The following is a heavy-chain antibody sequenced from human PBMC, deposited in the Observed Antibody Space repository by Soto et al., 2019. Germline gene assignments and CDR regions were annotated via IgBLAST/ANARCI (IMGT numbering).Heavy chain of an antibody. J-gene: IGHJ6*02. CDR2: ISYDGSNK. V-gene: IGHV3-30*18. CDR1: GFTFSSYG. Sequence: GSLRLSCAASGFTFSSYGMHWVRQAPGKGLEWVAVISYDGSNKYYADSVKGRFTISRDNSKNTLYLQMNSLRAEDTAVYYCAKNVVRGAMGPYYYYGMDVWGQGTTVTVSS. CDR3: AKNVVRGAMGPYYYYGMDV. D-gene: IGHD3-10*01.